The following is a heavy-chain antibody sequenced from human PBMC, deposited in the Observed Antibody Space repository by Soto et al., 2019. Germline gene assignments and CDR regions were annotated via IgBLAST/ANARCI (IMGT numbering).Heavy chain of an antibody. Sequence: PGESLKISCQGSGYRFTSYWIAWVRQLPGKGLGFMGIIYPGDFDTRYNPSFQGQVTISVDNSISTAYLQWSSLKAPDTAMYFCARWYNSDLSIHPYCFDLWGQGTLVTVSS. CDR2: IYPGDFDT. CDR1: GYRFTSYW. CDR3: ARWYNSDLSIHPYCFDL. V-gene: IGHV5-51*01. J-gene: IGHJ4*02. D-gene: IGHD6-19*01.